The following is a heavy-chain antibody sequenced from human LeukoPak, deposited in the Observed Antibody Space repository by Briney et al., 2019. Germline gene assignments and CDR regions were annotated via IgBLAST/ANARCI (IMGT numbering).Heavy chain of an antibody. CDR2: ISWNSGSI. Sequence: GGSLRLSCAASGNYWMHWVRQAPGKGLEWVSGISWNSGSIGYADSVKGRFTISRDNAKNSLYLQMNSLRAEDTALYYCAKDIFPYSSRGFYAFDIWGQGTMVTVSS. J-gene: IGHJ3*02. CDR1: GNYW. V-gene: IGHV3-9*01. D-gene: IGHD6-13*01. CDR3: AKDIFPYSSRGFYAFDI.